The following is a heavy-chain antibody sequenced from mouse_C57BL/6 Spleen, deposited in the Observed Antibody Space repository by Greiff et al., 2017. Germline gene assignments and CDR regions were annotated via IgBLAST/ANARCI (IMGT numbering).Heavy chain of an antibody. CDR3: ARGDYDWDAMDY. CDR1: GYTFTSYW. CDR2: IYPGSGST. Sequence: QVQLQQPGAELVKPGASVKMSCKASGYTFTSYWITWVKQRPGQGLEWIGDIYPGSGSTNYNEKFTSKATLTVDTSSSTAYMQLSSLTSEDSAVYCCARGDYDWDAMDYWGQGTSVTVSS. D-gene: IGHD2-4*01. J-gene: IGHJ4*01. V-gene: IGHV1-55*01.